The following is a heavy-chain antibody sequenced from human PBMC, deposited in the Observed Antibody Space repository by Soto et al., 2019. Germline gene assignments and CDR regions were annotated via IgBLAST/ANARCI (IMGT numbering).Heavy chain of an antibody. CDR1: RGTFSSYA. CDR3: ARQGSSGWYNLDY. Sequence: AVKVSCKASRGTFSSYAISWVRQAPGQGLEWMGGIIPIFGTANYAQKFQGRVTITADKSTSTAYMELSSLRSEDTAMYYCARQGSSGWYNLDYWGQGTLVTVSS. J-gene: IGHJ4*02. CDR2: IIPIFGTA. D-gene: IGHD6-19*01. V-gene: IGHV1-69*06.